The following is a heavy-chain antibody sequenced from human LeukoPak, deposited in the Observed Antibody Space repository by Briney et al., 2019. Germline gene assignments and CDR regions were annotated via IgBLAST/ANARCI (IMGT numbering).Heavy chain of an antibody. V-gene: IGHV1-2*02. D-gene: IGHD3-10*01. J-gene: IGHJ4*02. CDR3: ARDRRAYYYGSGISNYYFDY. CDR1: GYTFTGYY. CDR2: INPNSGGT. Sequence: ASVKVSCKASGYTFTGYYMHWVRQAPGQGLEWMGWINPNSGGTNYAQKFQGRVTMTRDTSISTAYMELSRLRSDDTAVYYCARDRRAYYYGSGISNYYFDYWGQGTLVTVSS.